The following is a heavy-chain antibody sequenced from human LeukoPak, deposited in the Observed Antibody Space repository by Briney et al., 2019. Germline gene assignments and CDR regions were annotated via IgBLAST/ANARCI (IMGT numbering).Heavy chain of an antibody. D-gene: IGHD6-19*01. CDR2: ISYDGSNK. CDR1: GFTFSSYG. CDR3: AKDRWRAVAGYFDY. J-gene: IGHJ4*02. V-gene: IGHV3-30*18. Sequence: PGGSLRLSCAASGFTFSSYGMHWVRQAPGKGLEGVAVISYDGSNKYYADSVKGRFTISRDNSKNTLYLQMNSLRAEDTAVYYCAKDRWRAVAGYFDYWGQGTLVTVSS.